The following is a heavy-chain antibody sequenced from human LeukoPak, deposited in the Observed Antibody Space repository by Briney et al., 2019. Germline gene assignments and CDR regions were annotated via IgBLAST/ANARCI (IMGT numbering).Heavy chain of an antibody. D-gene: IGHD1-26*01. CDR1: GYSISSGYY. CDR3: ARVPYSGTYYVDS. CDR2: VYHSGST. V-gene: IGHV4-38-2*02. J-gene: IGHJ4*02. Sequence: KPSETLSLTRTVSGYSISSGYYWGWIRQPPGKGLEWIGSVYHSGSTYYNPPLSSRVTISVDTSKNQFSLKLSSVTAADTAVYYCARVPYSGTYYVDSWGQGTLVTVSS.